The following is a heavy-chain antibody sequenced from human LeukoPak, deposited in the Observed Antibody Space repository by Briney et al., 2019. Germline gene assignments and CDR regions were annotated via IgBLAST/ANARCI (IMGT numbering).Heavy chain of an antibody. J-gene: IGHJ4*02. CDR2: ISGSGGST. V-gene: IGHV3-23*01. CDR1: GFTFSSYA. Sequence: GGSLRLSCAASGFTFSSYAMSWVRQAPGKGLEWVSAISGSGGSTYYADSVKGRFTISRDNSKSTPYLQMNSLRAEDTAVYYCAKAGSGGSYQYYFDYWGQGTLVTVSS. CDR3: AKAGSGGSYQYYFDY. D-gene: IGHD1-26*01.